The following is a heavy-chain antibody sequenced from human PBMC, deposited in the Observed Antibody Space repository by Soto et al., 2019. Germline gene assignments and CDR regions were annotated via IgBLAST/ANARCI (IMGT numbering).Heavy chain of an antibody. CDR1: GCSVSSSIYY. CDR2: IYYSGST. CDR3: STGEFP. Sequence: PSETLSLTSAVSGCSVSSSIYYLGWIRPPPGEGLQGIGIIYYSGSTHYTPFLKCRVIISVYSSKNTFSLTLSSVTVADTDVYYYSTGEFPWGQGTLVTVS. V-gene: IGHV4-39*07. J-gene: IGHJ5*02. D-gene: IGHD3-10*01.